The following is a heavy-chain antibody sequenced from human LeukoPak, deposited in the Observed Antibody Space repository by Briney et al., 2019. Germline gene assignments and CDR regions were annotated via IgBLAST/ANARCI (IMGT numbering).Heavy chain of an antibody. Sequence: GGSLRLSCAASGFTVSSNYMSWVRQAPGKGLEWVSVIYSGGSTYYADSVKGRFTISRDNSKNTLYLQMNSLRAEDTAVYYCARDRSIAACPEYYYYGMDVWGQGTTVTVSS. J-gene: IGHJ6*02. CDR2: IYSGGST. CDR3: ARDRSIAACPEYYYYGMDV. D-gene: IGHD6-6*01. CDR1: GFTVSSNY. V-gene: IGHV3-53*01.